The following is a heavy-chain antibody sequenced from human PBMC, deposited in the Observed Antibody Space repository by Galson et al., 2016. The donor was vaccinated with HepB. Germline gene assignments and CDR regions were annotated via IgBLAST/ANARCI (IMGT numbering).Heavy chain of an antibody. Sequence: SVKVSCKASGYTFNGSYMHWVRQAPGQGLEWMGRLNPNTGSATYAQKFQGRVALTRDTSINTAYMELSSLKSDDTAVYYCARGGDGYNYLMDDFWGQGTLVTVSS. V-gene: IGHV1-2*06. CDR3: ARGGDGYNYLMDDF. CDR1: GYTFNGSY. J-gene: IGHJ4*02. CDR2: LNPNTGSA. D-gene: IGHD5-24*01.